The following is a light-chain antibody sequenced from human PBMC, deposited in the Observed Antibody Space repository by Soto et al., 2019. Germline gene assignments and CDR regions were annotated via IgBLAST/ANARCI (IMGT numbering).Light chain of an antibody. V-gene: IGKV3-15*01. Sequence: EIVMTQSPATLSVSPGERATLSCRASQSVSSNLAWYQHKPGQAPRLLIYGASTRATGIPARFSASGSGTEVSLTISSLQSEDFAVYYCQQYNNWPPKQYTFGQGTKLEIK. J-gene: IGKJ2*01. CDR1: QSVSSN. CDR2: GAS. CDR3: QQYNNWPPKQYT.